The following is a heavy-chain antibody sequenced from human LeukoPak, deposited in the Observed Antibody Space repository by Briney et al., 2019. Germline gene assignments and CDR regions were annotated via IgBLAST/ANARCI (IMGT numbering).Heavy chain of an antibody. CDR1: GGSISSGGYY. D-gene: IGHD3-3*01. J-gene: IGHJ4*02. Sequence: SETLSLTCTVSGGSISSGGYYWSWIRQPPGKGLEWIGYIYHSGSTYYNPSLKSRVTTSVDTSKNQFSLKLSSVTAADTAVYYCAREVDDFWSGYSDYWGQGTLVTVSS. CDR3: AREVDDFWSGYSDY. V-gene: IGHV4-30-2*01. CDR2: IYHSGST.